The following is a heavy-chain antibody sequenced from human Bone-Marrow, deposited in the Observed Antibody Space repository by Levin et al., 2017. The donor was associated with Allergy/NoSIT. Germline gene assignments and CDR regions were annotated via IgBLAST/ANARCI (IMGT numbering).Heavy chain of an antibody. Sequence: HPGESLKISCAASGFIFSSHGMHWVRQAPGKGLEWVAIIWFDGYNQYYADSVKGRFTISRDNPRNTLYLQMNTLRAEDTAVYYCARDRDIGVGTSYLGYWGQGTPVTVSS. CDR2: IWFDGYNQ. J-gene: IGHJ4*02. CDR1: GFIFSSHG. D-gene: IGHD1-7*01. CDR3: ARDRDIGVGTSYLGY. V-gene: IGHV3-33*01.